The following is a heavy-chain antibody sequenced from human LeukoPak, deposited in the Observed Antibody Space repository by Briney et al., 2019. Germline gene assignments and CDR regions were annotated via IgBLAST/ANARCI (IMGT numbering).Heavy chain of an antibody. J-gene: IGHJ5*02. CDR1: GYTFTSYY. CDR2: INPSGGST. Sequence: ASVKVSCKASGYTFTSYYMHWVRQAPGQGLEWMGIINPSGGSTSYAQKFQGRVTMTRDTSTSTVYMELSSLRSGDTAVYYCARDRGYCSGGSCYVRNWFDPWGQGTLVTVSS. CDR3: ARDRGYCSGGSCYVRNWFDP. V-gene: IGHV1-46*01. D-gene: IGHD2-15*01.